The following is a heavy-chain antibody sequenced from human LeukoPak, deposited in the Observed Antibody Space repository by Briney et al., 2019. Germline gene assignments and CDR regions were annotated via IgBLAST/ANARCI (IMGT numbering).Heavy chain of an antibody. V-gene: IGHV4-59*01. J-gene: IGHJ6*02. D-gene: IGHD3-16*01. CDR1: GGSISPYY. CDR2: IHYSGST. Sequence: PSETLSLTCTVSGGSISPYYWSWIRQPPGKGLEWIGYIHYSGSTNYNPSLKSRVSMSVDTSKNQFSLKLNSVTAADTAVYYCARDLGLEYYYYGMDVWGQGTTVTVSS. CDR3: ARDLGLEYYYYGMDV.